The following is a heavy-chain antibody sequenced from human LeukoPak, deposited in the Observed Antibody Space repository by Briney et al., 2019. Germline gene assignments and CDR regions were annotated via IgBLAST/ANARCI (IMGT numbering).Heavy chain of an antibody. J-gene: IGHJ5*02. V-gene: IGHV3-53*01. CDR1: GFIFSDYY. CDR2: IYSGEST. CDR3: AKDRLRVQLWLTENNWFDP. D-gene: IGHD5-18*01. Sequence: QSGGSLRLSCAASGFIFSDYYMNWVRQAPGRGLEWVAVIYSGESTNYADSVKGRFTISRDSSKNTLYLQMNSLRAEDTAVYYCAKDRLRVQLWLTENNWFDPWGQGTLVTVSS.